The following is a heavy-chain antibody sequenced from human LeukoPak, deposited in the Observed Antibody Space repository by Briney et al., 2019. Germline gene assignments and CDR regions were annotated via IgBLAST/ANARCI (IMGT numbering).Heavy chain of an antibody. CDR3: TRRVSTTRWFDP. CDR2: IKSDGSTT. CDR1: GFTFSSYW. D-gene: IGHD2-15*01. Sequence: PGGSLRLSCAASGFTFSSYWMHWVRQAPGKGLVWVSRIKSDGSTTNYADSVKGRFTISRDNAENTLYLQMNSLRVEDTAVYYCTRRVSTTRWFDPWGQGTLVTVS. J-gene: IGHJ5*02. V-gene: IGHV3-74*01.